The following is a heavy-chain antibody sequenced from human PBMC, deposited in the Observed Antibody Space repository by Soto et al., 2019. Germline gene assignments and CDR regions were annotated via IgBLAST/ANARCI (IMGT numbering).Heavy chain of an antibody. Sequence: GGSLRLSCAASGFTFSSYGMHWVHQAPGKGLEWVAVIWYDGSNKYYADSVKGRFTISRDNSKNTLYLQMNSLRAEDTAVYYCAIEGDHRSSYYFDYWGQGTLVTVSS. D-gene: IGHD6-6*01. J-gene: IGHJ4*02. CDR3: AIEGDHRSSYYFDY. V-gene: IGHV3-33*08. CDR2: IWYDGSNK. CDR1: GFTFSSYG.